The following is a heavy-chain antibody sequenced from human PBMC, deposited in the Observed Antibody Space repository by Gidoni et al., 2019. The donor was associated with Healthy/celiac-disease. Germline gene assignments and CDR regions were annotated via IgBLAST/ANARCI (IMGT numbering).Heavy chain of an antibody. D-gene: IGHD1-26*01. J-gene: IGHJ4*02. Sequence: QVQLQQWGAGLLKPSETLSLTCAVYGGSFSGYYWSWIRQPPGKGLEWIGEINHSGSTNYNPSLKSRVTISVDTSKNQFSLKLSSVTAADTAVYYCARVAPRDSGSKTDRFDYWGQGTLVTVSS. CDR3: ARVAPRDSGSKTDRFDY. CDR2: INHSGST. CDR1: GGSFSGYY. V-gene: IGHV4-34*01.